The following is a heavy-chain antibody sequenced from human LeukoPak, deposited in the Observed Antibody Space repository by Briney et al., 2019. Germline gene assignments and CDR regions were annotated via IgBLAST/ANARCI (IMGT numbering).Heavy chain of an antibody. Sequence: GGSLRLSCAASGFTFSSYEMNWVRQAPGKGLEWVSYISSSGSTIYYADSVKGRFTISRDNAKNSLYLQMNSLRAEDTAVYYCARAPAYCGGDCPNAFDIWGQGTMVTVSS. CDR1: GFTFSSYE. V-gene: IGHV3-48*03. D-gene: IGHD2-21*02. J-gene: IGHJ3*02. CDR3: ARAPAYCGGDCPNAFDI. CDR2: ISSSGSTI.